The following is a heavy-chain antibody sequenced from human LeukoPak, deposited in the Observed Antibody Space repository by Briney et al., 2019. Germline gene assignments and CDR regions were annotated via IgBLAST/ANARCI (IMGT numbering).Heavy chain of an antibody. Sequence: GGSLRLSCAASGFTFSSYAMSWVRQAPGKGLEWVSAISGSGGSTYYADSVKGRLTISRDNSKNTLYLQMNSLRAEDTAVYYCAKVRLGMSNPENDYWGQGTLVTVSS. J-gene: IGHJ4*02. D-gene: IGHD1-26*01. CDR2: ISGSGGST. CDR1: GFTFSSYA. CDR3: AKVRLGMSNPENDY. V-gene: IGHV3-23*01.